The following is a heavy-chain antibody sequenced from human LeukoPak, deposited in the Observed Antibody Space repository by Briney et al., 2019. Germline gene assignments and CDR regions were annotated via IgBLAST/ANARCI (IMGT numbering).Heavy chain of an antibody. CDR2: INPNSGGT. D-gene: IGHD6-13*01. J-gene: IGHJ5*02. CDR1: GYTFTGYY. Sequence: ASVKVSCKASGYTFTGYYMHWVRQAPGQGLEWMGWINPNSGGTNYAQKFQGRVTITRDTSISTAYMELSRLRSDDTAVYYCARPETGYSSSWYGFRWGTGWFDPWGQGTLVTVSS. V-gene: IGHV1-2*02. CDR3: ARPETGYSSSWYGFRWGTGWFDP.